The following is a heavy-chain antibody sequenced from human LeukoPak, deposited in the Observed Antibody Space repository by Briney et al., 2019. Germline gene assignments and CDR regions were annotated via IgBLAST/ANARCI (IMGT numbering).Heavy chain of an antibody. CDR1: GGSFSGYY. D-gene: IGHD2-2*02. V-gene: IGHV4-34*01. Sequence: PSETLSLTCAVYGGSFSGYYWSWIRQPPGKGLEWIGEINHSGSTNYNPSLKSRVTISVDTSKNQFSLKLSSVTAADTAVYYCAREPLHCSSTSCYRGAVDYWGQGTLVTVSS. CDR2: INHSGST. J-gene: IGHJ4*02. CDR3: AREPLHCSSTSCYRGAVDY.